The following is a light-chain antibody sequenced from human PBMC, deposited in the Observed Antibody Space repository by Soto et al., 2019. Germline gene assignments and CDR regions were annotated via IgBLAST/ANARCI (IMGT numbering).Light chain of an antibody. CDR1: NLGDKY. Sequence: SYELTQPPSVSVSPGQTASITCSGDNLGDKYACWYQQKPGQSPVLVIYQDTKRPSGIPERFSGSNSGNTATLTISGTQAMDGADYYCQAWDSNTYVFGTGTKLTVL. CDR3: QAWDSNTYV. V-gene: IGLV3-1*01. J-gene: IGLJ1*01. CDR2: QDT.